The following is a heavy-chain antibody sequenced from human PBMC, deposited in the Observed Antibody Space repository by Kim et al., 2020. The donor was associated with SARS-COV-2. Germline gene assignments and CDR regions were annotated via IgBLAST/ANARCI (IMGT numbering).Heavy chain of an antibody. J-gene: IGHJ6*02. CDR2: ISYDGSNK. D-gene: IGHD2-2*01. V-gene: IGHV3-30*18. CDR3: AKDLHYCSSTSCYAREYYYYYYGMDV. CDR1: GFTFSSYG. Sequence: GGSLRLSCAASGFTFSSYGMHWVRQAPGKGLEWVAVISYDGSNKYYADSVKGRFTISRDNSKNTLYLQMNSLRAEDTAVYYCAKDLHYCSSTSCYAREYYYYYYGMDVWGQGTTVTVSS.